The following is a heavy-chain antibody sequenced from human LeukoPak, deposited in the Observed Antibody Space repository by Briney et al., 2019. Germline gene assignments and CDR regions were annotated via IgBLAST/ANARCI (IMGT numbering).Heavy chain of an antibody. CDR1: GGTFSSYA. Sequence: ASVKVSCKASGGTFSSYAISWVRQAPGQGLEWMGRIIPIFGTANYAQKFQGRVTITADESTSTAYMELSSLRSEDTAVYYCARAGGGNSFPYNWFDPWGQGTLVTVSS. CDR2: IIPIFGTA. V-gene: IGHV1-69*13. D-gene: IGHD4-23*01. J-gene: IGHJ5*02. CDR3: ARAGGGNSFPYNWFDP.